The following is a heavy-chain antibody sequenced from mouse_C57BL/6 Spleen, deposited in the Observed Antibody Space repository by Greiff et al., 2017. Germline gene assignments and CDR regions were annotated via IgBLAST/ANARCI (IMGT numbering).Heavy chain of an antibody. CDR3: ASSFITTVVDYYAMDY. V-gene: IGHV1-64*01. CDR1: GYSFTSYW. CDR2: IHPNSGST. Sequence: VQLQQSGAELVKPGASVSLSCKASGYSFTSYWLDWVKQRPGQGLEWIGMIHPNSGSTNYNAQIKSQATLTVDKSSSTAYMQLSSQTSEDSAVYYCASSFITTVVDYYAMDYWGQGTSVTVSS. D-gene: IGHD1-1*01. J-gene: IGHJ4*01.